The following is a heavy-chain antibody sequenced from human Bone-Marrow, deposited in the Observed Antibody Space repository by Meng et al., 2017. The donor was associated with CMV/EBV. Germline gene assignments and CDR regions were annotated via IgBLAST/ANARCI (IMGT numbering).Heavy chain of an antibody. Sequence: ASVKVSCKASGYTFISFGINWVRQAPGQGLEWMGIINPSGGSTSYEQKFQGRVTMTRDTSTSTVYMELSSLRSEDTAVYYCASYDFWSGYYFDYWGQGTRVTVSS. CDR3: ASYDFWSGYYFDY. CDR2: INPSGGST. V-gene: IGHV1-46*01. CDR1: GYTFISFG. J-gene: IGHJ4*02. D-gene: IGHD3-3*01.